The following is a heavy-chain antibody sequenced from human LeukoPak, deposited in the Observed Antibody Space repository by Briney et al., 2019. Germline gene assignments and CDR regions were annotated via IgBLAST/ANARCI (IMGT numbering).Heavy chain of an antibody. D-gene: IGHD4-17*01. J-gene: IGHJ6*03. CDR1: GGSINSGSYY. CDR2: IYTSGST. Sequence: SETLSLTCSVSGGSINSGSYYWSWIRQPAGKGLEWIGRIYTSGSTNYNPSLKSRVTISVDTSKNQFSLKLNSVTAADTAVYYCAREYYGDYVGYYYYYMDVWGEGTTVTISS. CDR3: AREYYGDYVGYYYYYMDV. V-gene: IGHV4-61*02.